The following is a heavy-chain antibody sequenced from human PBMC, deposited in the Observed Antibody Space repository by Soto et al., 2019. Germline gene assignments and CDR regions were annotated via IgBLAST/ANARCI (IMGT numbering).Heavy chain of an antibody. Sequence: QVQLVESGGGVVQPGRSLRLSCAGSGFTFSKYGMHCVRQAPGKGLEWLAVILHDGGDQRYGDSVKGRFTISRDNSKNTLYLQINSLRVEDTAVYYCARDDDRPDNGLDMWGQGTMVTVSS. CDR3: ARDDDRPDNGLDM. CDR1: GFTFSKYG. CDR2: ILHDGGDQ. D-gene: IGHD2-8*01. J-gene: IGHJ3*02. V-gene: IGHV3-33*05.